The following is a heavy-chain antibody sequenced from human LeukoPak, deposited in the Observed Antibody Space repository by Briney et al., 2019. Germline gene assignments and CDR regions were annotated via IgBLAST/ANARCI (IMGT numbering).Heavy chain of an antibody. CDR2: INHSGST. J-gene: IGHJ4*02. D-gene: IGHD5-18*01. Sequence: SETLTLTCAVYGGSFSGYYWSWIRQPPGKGLEWIGEINHSGSTNYSPSLKSRVTISVDTSKNHFSLKLSSVAAADTAVYYCGRVPRSRYSYGGVDYWGQGTLVTVSS. CDR1: GGSFSGYY. V-gene: IGHV4-34*01. CDR3: GRVPRSRYSYGGVDY.